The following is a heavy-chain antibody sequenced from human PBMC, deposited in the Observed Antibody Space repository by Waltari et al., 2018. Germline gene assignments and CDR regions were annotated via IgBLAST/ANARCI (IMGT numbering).Heavy chain of an antibody. CDR1: GYTFTSYA. Sequence: QVQLVQSGSELKKPGASVKVSCKASGYTFTSYAMNWVRQAPGQGLEWMGWINTNTGNLTYAQGFTGRCVLSLDTSVSTADVQISGLKAEDTAVYYCARGDSSGYLAPQMDYWGQGTLVTVSS. V-gene: IGHV7-4-1*02. D-gene: IGHD3-22*01. CDR2: INTNTGNL. CDR3: ARGDSSGYLAPQMDY. J-gene: IGHJ4*02.